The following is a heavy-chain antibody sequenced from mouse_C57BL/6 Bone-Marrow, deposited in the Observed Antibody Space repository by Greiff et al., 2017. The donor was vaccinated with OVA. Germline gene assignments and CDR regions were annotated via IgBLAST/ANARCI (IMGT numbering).Heavy chain of an antibody. CDR3: TTLYDGYYVIFAY. CDR1: GFNIKDDY. Sequence: DVQLQESGAELVRPGASVKLSCTASGFNIKDDYMHWVKQRPEQGLEWIGWIDPENGDTEYASKFQGKATITADTSSNTAYLQLSSLTSEDTAVYYCTTLYDGYYVIFAYWGQGTLVTVSA. CDR2: IDPENGDT. D-gene: IGHD2-3*01. V-gene: IGHV14-4*01. J-gene: IGHJ3*01.